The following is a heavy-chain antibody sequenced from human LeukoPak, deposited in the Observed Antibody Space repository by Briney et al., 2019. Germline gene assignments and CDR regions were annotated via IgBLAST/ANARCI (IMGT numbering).Heavy chain of an antibody. V-gene: IGHV4-4*07. CDR2: IHNKGTT. J-gene: IGHJ4*02. Sequence: PSETLSLTCTVSTDSMYGYYWTWIRQPAGKGLEWIGRIHNKGTTNYNPSLKSRVTISVDTSKNQFSLELSSVTAADTAVYYCAGVRAYISSGGLALDNWGQGTLVTVSS. CDR1: TDSMYGYY. D-gene: IGHD6-13*01. CDR3: AGVRAYISSGGLALDN.